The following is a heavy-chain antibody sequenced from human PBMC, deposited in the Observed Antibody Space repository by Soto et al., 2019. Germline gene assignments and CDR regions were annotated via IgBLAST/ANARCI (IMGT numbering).Heavy chain of an antibody. D-gene: IGHD6-25*01. CDR3: ARGQAEDGMDV. CDR1: GYIFTSYY. V-gene: IGHV1-46*01. CDR2: INPFDGSR. Sequence: ASVKVSCKASGYIFTSYYLHWVRQAPGQGLEWMGWINPFDGSRMFAQSFQGRVTFTRDTSTSTVYMELSGLRSEDTAVYYCARGQAEDGMDVWGQGTTVTVSS. J-gene: IGHJ6*02.